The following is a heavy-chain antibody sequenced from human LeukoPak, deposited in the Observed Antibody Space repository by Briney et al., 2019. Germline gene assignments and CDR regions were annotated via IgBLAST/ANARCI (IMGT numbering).Heavy chain of an antibody. D-gene: IGHD2-2*01. Sequence: GGSLRLSCAASGFTFSSYAMHWVRQAPGKGLEWVAVISYDGSNKYYADSVKGRFTISRDNSKNTLYLQMNSLRAEDTAVYYCARVDSVPAANYYYYYMDVWGKGTTVTVSS. J-gene: IGHJ6*03. CDR1: GFTFSSYA. CDR3: ARVDSVPAANYYYYYMDV. CDR2: ISYDGSNK. V-gene: IGHV3-30-3*01.